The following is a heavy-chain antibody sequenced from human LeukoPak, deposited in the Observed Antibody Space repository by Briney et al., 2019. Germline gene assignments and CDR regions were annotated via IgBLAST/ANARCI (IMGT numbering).Heavy chain of an antibody. CDR3: ARDSIAARPVY. V-gene: IGHV3-30*03. CDR2: ISYDGSIK. D-gene: IGHD6-6*01. Sequence: GGPLRLSCAASGFTFSSYGMHWVRQAPGKGLEWVAIISYDGSIKYYADSVKGRFTISRDTSKNTLYLQMNSLIAEDTAVYYCARDSIAARPVYWGQGTLVTVSS. CDR1: GFTFSSYG. J-gene: IGHJ4*02.